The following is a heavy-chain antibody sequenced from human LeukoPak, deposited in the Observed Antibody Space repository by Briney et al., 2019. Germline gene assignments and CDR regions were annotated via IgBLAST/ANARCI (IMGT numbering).Heavy chain of an antibody. Sequence: GGSLRLSCAASGFTFSSYSMNWVRQAPGKGLEWVSSISSSSSYTYYADSVKGRFTISRDNAKNSLYLQMNSLRAEDTAVYYCARGRYDILTDWFDPWGQGTLVTVSS. CDR1: GFTFSSYS. D-gene: IGHD3-9*01. CDR3: ARGRYDILTDWFDP. CDR2: ISSSSSYT. J-gene: IGHJ5*02. V-gene: IGHV3-21*01.